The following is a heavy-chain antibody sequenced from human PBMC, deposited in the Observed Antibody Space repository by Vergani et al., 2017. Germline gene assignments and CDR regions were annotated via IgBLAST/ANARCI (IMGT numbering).Heavy chain of an antibody. Sequence: QVQLQESGPGLVKPSQTLSLTCTVSGGSISSYYWSWIRQPPGKGLEWIGDIYYSGSTNYNPSLKSRVTISVATSKNQFSLELSAVTAAATAVYSCARDGAHYYDSSVSFGWYFDLWGRGTLVTVSS. J-gene: IGHJ2*01. D-gene: IGHD3-22*01. V-gene: IGHV4-59*01. CDR1: GGSISSYY. CDR2: IYYSGST. CDR3: ARDGAHYYDSSVSFGWYFDL.